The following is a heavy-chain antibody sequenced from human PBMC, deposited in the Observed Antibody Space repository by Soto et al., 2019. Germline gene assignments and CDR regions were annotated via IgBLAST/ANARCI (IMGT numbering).Heavy chain of an antibody. J-gene: IGHJ6*02. CDR2: MNPNSGNT. D-gene: IGHD3-10*01. V-gene: IGHV1-8*01. CDR3: ASLYGSGYYYYGMDV. Sequence: QVQLVQSGAEVKKPGASVKVSCKASGYTFTSYDINWVRQATGQGLEWMGWMNPNSGNTGYAQKFQGRVTMTRNTSXXTAYMELSSLRSEDTAVYYCASLYGSGYYYYGMDVWGQGTTVTVSS. CDR1: GYTFTSYD.